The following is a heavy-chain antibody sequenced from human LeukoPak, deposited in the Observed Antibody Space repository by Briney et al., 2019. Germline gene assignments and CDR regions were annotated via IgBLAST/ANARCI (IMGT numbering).Heavy chain of an antibody. CDR1: GFTFSNYA. CDR3: AKATGSGYDLGIYYFDY. J-gene: IGHJ4*02. CDR2: ISGNGANT. Sequence: PGGSLRLSCAVSGFTFSNYALSWVRQAPGKGLEWVSLISGNGANTYYADSVKGRFTISRDNSKSTLYLQMNSLRPEDTAVYYCAKATGSGYDLGIYYFDYWGLGTLVTVSS. D-gene: IGHD5-12*01. V-gene: IGHV3-23*01.